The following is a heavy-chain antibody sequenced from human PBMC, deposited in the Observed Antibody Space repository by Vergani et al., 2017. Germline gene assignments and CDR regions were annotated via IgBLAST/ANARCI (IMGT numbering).Heavy chain of an antibody. V-gene: IGHV3-21*01. CDR1: GFTFSSYS. D-gene: IGHD3-22*01. Sequence: EVQLVESGGGLVKPGGSLRLSCAASGFTFSSYSMNWVRQAPGKGLEWVSSISSSSSYIYYADSVKGRFTISRDNAKNSLYLQMNSLSAEDTAVYYCARDYYDSSGYSPFDYWGQGTLVTVSS. CDR2: ISSSSSYI. CDR3: ARDYYDSSGYSPFDY. J-gene: IGHJ4*02.